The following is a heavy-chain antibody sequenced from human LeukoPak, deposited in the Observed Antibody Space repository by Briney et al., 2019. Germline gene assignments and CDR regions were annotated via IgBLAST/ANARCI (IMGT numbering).Heavy chain of an antibody. CDR1: GLTFSNYD. V-gene: IGHV3-13*01. CDR2: IGTAGDT. CDR3: ARGFGITFGRVSTIAFDI. D-gene: IGHD3-16*01. Sequence: GGSLRLSCVASGLTFSNYDIHWVRQASGEGLEWVSGIGTAGDTYYPDSVKGRFTISRENAKSSVYLQMNRLRAGDTAVYYCARGFGITFGRVSTIAFDIWGQGTKVIVSS. J-gene: IGHJ3*02.